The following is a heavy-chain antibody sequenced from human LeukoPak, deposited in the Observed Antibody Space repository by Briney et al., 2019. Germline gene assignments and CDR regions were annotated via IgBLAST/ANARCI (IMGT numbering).Heavy chain of an antibody. Sequence: ASVKVSCKASGYTFTTYPMNWVRQAPGQGLEWMGWINTNTGNPTYAQGFTGRFVFSLDTSVCTAYYCARDPYTSSSWYRGRANNWFDPWGQGTLVTVSS. CDR3: ANNWFDP. CDR2: INTNTGNP. V-gene: IGHV7-4-1*01. J-gene: IGHJ5*02. CDR1: GYTFTTYP. D-gene: IGHD6-13*01.